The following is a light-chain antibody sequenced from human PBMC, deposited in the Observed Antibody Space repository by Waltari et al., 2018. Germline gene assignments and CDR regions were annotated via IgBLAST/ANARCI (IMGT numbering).Light chain of an antibody. CDR3: QQSYRTPFT. V-gene: IGKV1-39*01. J-gene: IGKJ3*01. Sequence: DIQMTQSPSSLSAPVGDRVPITCRASQSISTYLNWYQQKPGKAPKLLISAVSKLQSGVPSRFTGSGSGTDFTLTINSLQPEDFATYYCQQSYRTPFTFGPGTKVDI. CDR2: AVS. CDR1: QSISTY.